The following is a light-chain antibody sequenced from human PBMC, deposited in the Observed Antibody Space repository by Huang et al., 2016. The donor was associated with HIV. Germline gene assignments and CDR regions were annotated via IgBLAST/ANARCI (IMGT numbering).Light chain of an antibody. CDR2: GAS. J-gene: IGKJ1*01. CDR3: QQGYDART. V-gene: IGKV1-39*01. CDR1: QSISSH. Sequence: DIQMTQSPSSLSASIGDRVTITGRASQSISSHLNWYQQKPGKAPKLLIDGASKVQTGVRSRCSGSGSGTDFTLDISSLQPEDFATYYVQQGYDARTFGQGTKVEI.